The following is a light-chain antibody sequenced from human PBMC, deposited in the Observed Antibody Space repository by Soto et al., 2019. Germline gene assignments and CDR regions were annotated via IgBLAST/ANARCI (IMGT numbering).Light chain of an antibody. V-gene: IGLV1-47*01. CDR3: AAWDDSLSAWV. J-gene: IGLJ3*02. CDR2: RND. CDR1: SSNIGSSY. Sequence: SVLTQPPSASATPGQWVTISCSGSSSNIGSSYVYWYQHLPGTAPKLLIYRNDQRPSGVPDRFSGSKSGTSASLAISGLRSEDEADYYCAAWDDSLSAWVFGGGTKLTVL.